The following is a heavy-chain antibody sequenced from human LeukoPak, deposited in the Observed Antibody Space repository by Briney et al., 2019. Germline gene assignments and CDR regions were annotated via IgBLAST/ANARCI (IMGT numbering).Heavy chain of an antibody. V-gene: IGHV3-33*01. D-gene: IGHD1-20*01. CDR2: IWYDGSNK. J-gene: IGHJ4*02. CDR3: ARDITPRGSGVFDY. Sequence: GGSLRLSCAASGFTFSSYGMHWVRQAPGKGLEWVAVIWYDGSNKYYADSVKGRFTISRDNSKNTLYLQMNSLRAEDTAVYYCARDITPRGSGVFDYCGQGTLVTVSS. CDR1: GFTFSSYG.